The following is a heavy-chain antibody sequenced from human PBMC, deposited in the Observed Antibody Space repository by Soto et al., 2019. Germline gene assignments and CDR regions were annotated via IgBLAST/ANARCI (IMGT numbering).Heavy chain of an antibody. D-gene: IGHD3-10*01. V-gene: IGHV4-31*03. Sequence: SETLSLTCTVSGGSLSSGGYYWSWIRQYPGKGLEWIGYIYYSGSTYYNPSLKSRVTISVDTSKNQFSLKLSSVTAADTAVYYCARYYGSGSYYPEPWVLGTLVTSPQ. CDR3: ARYYGSGSYYPEP. CDR1: GGSLSSGGYY. J-gene: IGHJ5*02. CDR2: IYYSGST.